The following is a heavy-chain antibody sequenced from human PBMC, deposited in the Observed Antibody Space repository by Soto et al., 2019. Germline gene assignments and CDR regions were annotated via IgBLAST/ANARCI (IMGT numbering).Heavy chain of an antibody. CDR1: GGTFSSYA. Sequence: SVKVSCKASGGTFSSYAISWVRQAPGQGLEWMGGIIPIFGTANYAQKFQGRVTITADESTSTAYMELRSLRSDDTAVYYCARVGFDTAIDYWGQGTLVTVSS. V-gene: IGHV1-69*13. CDR2: IIPIFGTA. J-gene: IGHJ4*02. D-gene: IGHD5-18*01. CDR3: ARVGFDTAIDY.